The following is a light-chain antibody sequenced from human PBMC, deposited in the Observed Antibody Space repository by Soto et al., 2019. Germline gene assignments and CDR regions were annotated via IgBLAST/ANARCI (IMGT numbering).Light chain of an antibody. CDR1: QSVSSN. J-gene: IGKJ4*01. Sequence: EIVMTQSPATLSVSPGERATLSCRASQSVSSNLAWYQQKPGQAPRLLIYGASTRATGIPARFSVSGSGTEFTLTISSLQSEDFAVYYCQQYNNWLSTFGGGTKVEIK. CDR2: GAS. V-gene: IGKV3-15*01. CDR3: QQYNNWLST.